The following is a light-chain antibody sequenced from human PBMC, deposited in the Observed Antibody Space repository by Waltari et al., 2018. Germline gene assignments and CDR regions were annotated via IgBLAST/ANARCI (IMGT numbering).Light chain of an antibody. J-gene: IGLJ2*01. Sequence: SSELTQHPAVSVALGQTVRITCQGDSTRTYSVSWFQQRPGQAPALVNYGKNNRPSGIPDRSSASTSGSTSSLTISGAQAEDEADYCCHSRDSSGDVVIGGGTKLTVV. CDR1: STRTYS. V-gene: IGLV3-19*01. CDR2: GKN. CDR3: HSRDSSGDVV.